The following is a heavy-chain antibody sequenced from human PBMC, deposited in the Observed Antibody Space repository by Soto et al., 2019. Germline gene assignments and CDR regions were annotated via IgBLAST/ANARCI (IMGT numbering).Heavy chain of an antibody. J-gene: IGHJ6*02. V-gene: IGHV4-39*01. CDR2: VYYSASS. CDR1: GDSIATGGNH. D-gene: IGHD3-16*01. Sequence: SETLSLTCTVSGDSIATGGNHWDWMGQSPGGKLEWIGSVYYSASSYYNPSLRSRVTISLTLSTNQISLRLTSVTAADAGVYFCARRRDPQPSGGLDVWGQGSRVSVCS. CDR3: ARRRDPQPSGGLDV.